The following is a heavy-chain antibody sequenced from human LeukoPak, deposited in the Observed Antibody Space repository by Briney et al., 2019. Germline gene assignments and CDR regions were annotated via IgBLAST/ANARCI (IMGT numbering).Heavy chain of an antibody. J-gene: IGHJ3*02. Sequence: SETLSLTCAVYGGSFSGYYWSWIRQPPGKGLEWIGEINHSGSTNYNPSLKSRVTISVDTSKNEFSLKLSSVTAAGTAVYYCARDPQDAFDIWGQGTMVTVSS. CDR3: ARDPQDAFDI. CDR2: INHSGST. V-gene: IGHV4-34*01. CDR1: GGSFSGYY.